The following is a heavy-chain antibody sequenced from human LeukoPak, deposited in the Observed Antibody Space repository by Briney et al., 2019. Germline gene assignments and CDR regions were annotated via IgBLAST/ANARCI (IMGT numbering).Heavy chain of an antibody. Sequence: PSETLSLTCTVSGYSISSGYYWGWIRQPPGKGLEWIGSIYHSGSTYYNPSLKSRVTISVDTSKNQFSLRLSSVTAADTAVYYCARAQWLVPVGWFDPWGQGTLVTVSS. CDR2: IYHSGST. D-gene: IGHD6-19*01. J-gene: IGHJ5*02. CDR1: GYSISSGYY. CDR3: ARAQWLVPVGWFDP. V-gene: IGHV4-38-2*02.